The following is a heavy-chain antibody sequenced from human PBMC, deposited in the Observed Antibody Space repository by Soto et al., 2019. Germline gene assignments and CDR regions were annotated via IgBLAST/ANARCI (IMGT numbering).Heavy chain of an antibody. Sequence: QVQLEQSGAEVKKPGSSVKISCKASGGTLSDHGVSWLRQAPGQGLEWVGGTIPVFNTAKYAPTFQGRVKIASHKTTNTAYMELGSLSSDDTTCLYCTRGDYGSGNYYTGPSAFDIWGQATLVIVSS. CDR3: TRGDYGSGNYYTGPSAFDI. V-gene: IGHV1-69*06. D-gene: IGHD3-10*01. CDR2: TIPVFNTA. J-gene: IGHJ3*02. CDR1: GGTLSDHG.